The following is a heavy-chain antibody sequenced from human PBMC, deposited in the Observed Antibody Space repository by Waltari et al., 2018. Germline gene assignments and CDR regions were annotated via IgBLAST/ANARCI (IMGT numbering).Heavy chain of an antibody. CDR1: GYTFTSYY. D-gene: IGHD3-3*01. CDR2: INPSGGST. V-gene: IGHV1-46*01. CDR3: ARDLSITIFGVVIRGGADY. J-gene: IGHJ4*02. Sequence: QVQLVQSGAEVKKTGASVKVSCKASGYTFTSYYMHWVRQAPGQGLEWMGIINPSGGSTSYAQKFQGRVTMTRDTSTSTVYMELSSLRSEDTAVYYCARDLSITIFGVVIRGGADYWGQGTLVTVSS.